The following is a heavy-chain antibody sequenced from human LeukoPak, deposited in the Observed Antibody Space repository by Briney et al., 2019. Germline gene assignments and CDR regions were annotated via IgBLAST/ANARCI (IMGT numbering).Heavy chain of an antibody. CDR1: GFTVSGNY. CDR2: ISSGGST. CDR3: ASMGYYYDSSGYYRY. D-gene: IGHD3-22*01. Sequence: GGSLRLSCAASGFTVSGNYMSWVRQAPGKGPDWVSVISSGGSTFYADSVKGRFTISRDNSKNTVYLQMNSLRAEDTAVYYCASMGYYYDSSGYYRYWGQGTLVTVSS. V-gene: IGHV3-53*01. J-gene: IGHJ4*02.